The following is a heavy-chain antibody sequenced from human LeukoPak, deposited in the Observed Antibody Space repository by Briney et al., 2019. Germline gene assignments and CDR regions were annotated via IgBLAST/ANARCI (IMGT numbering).Heavy chain of an antibody. Sequence: GGSLRLSCAASGFTFSGYWMSWVRQTPEKGLEWVANIKQDGYEKYYVDSVKGRFTISRDNAKNSLYLQMNSLRAEDTAVYYCARDDAVVVPAAMSDYYYGMDVWGQGTTVTVSS. CDR3: ARDDAVVVPAAMSDYYYGMDV. CDR2: IKQDGYEK. CDR1: GFTFSGYW. D-gene: IGHD2-2*01. J-gene: IGHJ6*02. V-gene: IGHV3-7*01.